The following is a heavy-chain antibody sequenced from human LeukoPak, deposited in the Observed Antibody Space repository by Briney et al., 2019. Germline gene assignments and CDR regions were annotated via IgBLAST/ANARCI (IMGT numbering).Heavy chain of an antibody. Sequence: PSETLSLTCTVSGGSFSSGSYYWSWIRQPPGKGLEWIGYIYYSGSTNYNPSLKSRVTISVDTSKNQFSLKLSSVTPADTAVYYCARAQEEMATITWGQGTLVTVSS. CDR2: IYYSGST. J-gene: IGHJ4*02. CDR1: GGSFSSGSYY. V-gene: IGHV4-61*01. D-gene: IGHD5-24*01. CDR3: ARAQEEMATIT.